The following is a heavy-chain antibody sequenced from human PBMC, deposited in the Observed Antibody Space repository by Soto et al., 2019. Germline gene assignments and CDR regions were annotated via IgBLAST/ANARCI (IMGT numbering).Heavy chain of an antibody. D-gene: IGHD5-18*01. J-gene: IGHJ3*02. CDR2: IYHSGST. Sequence: SETLSLTCAVSGGSISSSNWWSWVRQPPGKGLEWIGEIYHSGSTNYNPSLKSRVTISVDKSKNQFSLKLSSVTAADTAVYYCARDRFGYHYAFDIWGQGTMVTVSS. V-gene: IGHV4-4*02. CDR3: ARDRFGYHYAFDI. CDR1: GGSISSSNW.